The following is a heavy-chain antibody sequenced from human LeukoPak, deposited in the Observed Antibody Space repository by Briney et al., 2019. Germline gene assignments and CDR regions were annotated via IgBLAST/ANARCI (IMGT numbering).Heavy chain of an antibody. Sequence: SETLSLTCTVSGGSIRSDYWNWIRQPPGKGLEWIGYIHYSGGSNYNPSLQSRVTISMDSSKNQFSLTLRSVTAADTAVYYCARDHGGVEGACEHWGQGILVAVSS. D-gene: IGHD4-23*01. CDR3: ARDHGGVEGACEH. CDR1: GGSIRSDY. V-gene: IGHV4-59*08. CDR2: IHYSGGS. J-gene: IGHJ1*01.